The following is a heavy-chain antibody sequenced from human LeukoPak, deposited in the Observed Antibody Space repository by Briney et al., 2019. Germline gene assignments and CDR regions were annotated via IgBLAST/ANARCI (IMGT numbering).Heavy chain of an antibody. V-gene: IGHV3-9*01. CDR3: AKDKGGGWYGGDY. CDR2: ISWNSGSI. Sequence: GGSLRLSCTASGFTFSGAAMHWVRQASGKGPEWVSGISWNSGSIGYAGSVKGRFTISRDNAKNSLYLQMNSLRAEDTALYYCAKDKGGGWYGGDYWGQGTLVTVSS. J-gene: IGHJ4*02. D-gene: IGHD6-19*01. CDR1: GFTFSGAA.